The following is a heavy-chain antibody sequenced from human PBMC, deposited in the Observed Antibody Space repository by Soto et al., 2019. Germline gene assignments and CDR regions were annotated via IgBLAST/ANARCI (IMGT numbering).Heavy chain of an antibody. Sequence: QVQLQESGPGLVKPSQTLSLTCTVSGGSISSGDYYWSWIRQHPGKGLEWIGYIYYSGSTYYNPSLTSRVTISVATSKTQFALKLSRVTAADTAVYYCARWWSGSRQGFDPWGQGTLVTVSS. V-gene: IGHV4-31*03. D-gene: IGHD3-3*01. CDR2: IYYSGST. J-gene: IGHJ5*02. CDR3: ARWWSGSRQGFDP. CDR1: GGSISSGDYY.